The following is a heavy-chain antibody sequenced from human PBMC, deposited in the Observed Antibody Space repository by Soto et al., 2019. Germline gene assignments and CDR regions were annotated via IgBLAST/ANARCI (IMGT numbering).Heavy chain of an antibody. Sequence: GASVKVSCKASGYTFTGYYMHWVRQAPGQGLEWMGWINPNSGGTNYAQKFQGWVTMTRDTSISTAYMELSRLRSDDTAVYYCAIYLKGYYDSSGYPSWFDPWGQGTLVTVSS. V-gene: IGHV1-2*04. CDR3: AIYLKGYYDSSGYPSWFDP. J-gene: IGHJ5*02. CDR2: INPNSGGT. D-gene: IGHD3-22*01. CDR1: GYTFTGYY.